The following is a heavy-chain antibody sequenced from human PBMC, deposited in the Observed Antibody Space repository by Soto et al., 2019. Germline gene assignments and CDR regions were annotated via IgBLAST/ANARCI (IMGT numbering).Heavy chain of an antibody. Sequence: QVQLQESGPGLVKPSQTLSLTCTVSGGSISSGGDYWSWIRHHPVQGLEWIGYIYYSGSTYYNPSLKSRVTISVDTSKNQFSLKLRSVTAADTAVYYCARARDVWSGYYRGPYYFDYWGQGTLVTVSS. CDR3: ARARDVWSGYYRGPYYFDY. D-gene: IGHD3-3*01. J-gene: IGHJ4*02. V-gene: IGHV4-31*03. CDR1: GGSISSGGDY. CDR2: IYYSGST.